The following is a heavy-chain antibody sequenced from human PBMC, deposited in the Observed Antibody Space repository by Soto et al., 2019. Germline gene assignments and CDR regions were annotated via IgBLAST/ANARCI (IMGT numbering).Heavy chain of an antibody. V-gene: IGHV3-11*01. CDR1: GFTFSDYY. J-gene: IGHJ4*02. CDR2: IGSSDNII. CDR3: ARDLGYYESSGYFDY. Sequence: GGSLRLSCAASGFTFSDYYMSWIRQAPGKGLEWVSYIGSSDNIIYYADSVKGRFTISRDNAKNSLYLQMNSLRAEDTAVYYCARDLGYYESSGYFDYWGQGTLVTVSS. D-gene: IGHD3-22*01.